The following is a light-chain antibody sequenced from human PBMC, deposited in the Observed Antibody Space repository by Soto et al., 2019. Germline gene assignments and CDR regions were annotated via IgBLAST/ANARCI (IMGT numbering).Light chain of an antibody. V-gene: IGKV1-9*01. CDR3: PQLSTLPFT. CDR1: HDISTF. Sequence: SQLTQSTSLLSASIGDRVTITCRASHDISTFLAWYQQKPGKAPKLLIYEASTLQSGVPSRFSGSGSGTEFTLTISGLLPEDFAAYHCPQLSTLPFTFGQGTRLEIK. J-gene: IGKJ5*01. CDR2: EAS.